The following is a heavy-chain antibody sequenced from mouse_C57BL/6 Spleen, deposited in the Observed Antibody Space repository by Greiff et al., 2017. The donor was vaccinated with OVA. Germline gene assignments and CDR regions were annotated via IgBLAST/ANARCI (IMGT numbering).Heavy chain of an antibody. CDR3: AGSYGSSPAWFAY. D-gene: IGHD1-1*01. CDR1: GYTFTSYW. Sequence: VQLQQPGAELVKPGASVKLSCKASGYTFTSYWMHWVKQRPGQGLEWIGMIHPNSGSTNYNEKFKSKATLTVDKSSSTAYMQLSSLTSEDSAVYYCAGSYGSSPAWFAYWGQGTLVTVSA. CDR2: IHPNSGST. V-gene: IGHV1-64*01. J-gene: IGHJ3*01.